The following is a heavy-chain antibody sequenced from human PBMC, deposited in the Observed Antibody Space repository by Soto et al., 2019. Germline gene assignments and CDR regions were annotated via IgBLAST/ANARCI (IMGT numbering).Heavy chain of an antibody. CDR3: ARAPFYYDSSGYYGY. CDR1: GFTFSCYS. V-gene: IGHV3-21*01. J-gene: IGHJ4*02. D-gene: IGHD3-22*01. Sequence: GGSLRLSCAASGFTFSCYSMNWVRQAPGKGLEWVSSISSSSSYIYYADSVKGRFTISRDNAKNSLYLQMNSLRAEDTAVYYCARAPFYYDSSGYYGYWGQGTLVTVSS. CDR2: ISSSSSYI.